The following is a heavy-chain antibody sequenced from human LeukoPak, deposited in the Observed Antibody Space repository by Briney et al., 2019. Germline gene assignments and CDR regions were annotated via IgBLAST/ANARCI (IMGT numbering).Heavy chain of an antibody. Sequence: PGGSLRLSCAASGFTFSSYAMHWVRQAPGKGLEWVAVISYDGSNKYYADSVKGRFTISRDNSKNTLYLQMNSLTADDTAVYYCARDGGYDYGGNLDYWGQGTLVTVSS. J-gene: IGHJ4*02. D-gene: IGHD4-23*01. V-gene: IGHV3-30*04. CDR1: GFTFSSYA. CDR3: ARDGGYDYGGNLDY. CDR2: ISYDGSNK.